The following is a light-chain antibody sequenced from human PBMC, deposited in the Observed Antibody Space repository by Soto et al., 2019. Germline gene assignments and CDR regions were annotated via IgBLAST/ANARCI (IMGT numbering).Light chain of an antibody. CDR3: QSYATGLSVLYV. Sequence: QSALTQPPSVSGAPGQRVTISCTRSSSNIGAGYDVHWYQQLPGTAPKLLIYGNNNRPSGVPDRFSGSKSGTSASLAVTGLQAEDEADYYCQSYATGLSVLYVFGTGTKVTVL. J-gene: IGLJ1*01. V-gene: IGLV1-40*01. CDR1: SSNIGAGYD. CDR2: GNN.